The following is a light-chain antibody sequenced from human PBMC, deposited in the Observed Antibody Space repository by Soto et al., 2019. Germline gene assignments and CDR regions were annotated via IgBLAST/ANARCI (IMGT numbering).Light chain of an antibody. V-gene: IGKV1-33*01. Sequence: DIQLTQSPSSLAASVGDRVTIICQARHDIRNYLIWYHQKPGKAPTLLIHDASKVASGVPSRFSVSGPGTQFLFTISSLQPDDVGDYYCQQNDDRPLTFGGGTRVEIK. CDR1: HDIRNY. CDR2: DAS. CDR3: QQNDDRPLT. J-gene: IGKJ4*01.